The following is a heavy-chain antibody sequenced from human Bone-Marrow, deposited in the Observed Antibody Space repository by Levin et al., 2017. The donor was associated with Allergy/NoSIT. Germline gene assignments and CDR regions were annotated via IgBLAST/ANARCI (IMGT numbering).Heavy chain of an antibody. CDR3: AREQTHYYESSGYSMGF. CDR2: INPSGGSR. Sequence: ASVKVSCRASGYTLTSYYMHWVRQAPGQGLEWMGIINPSGGSRSYAQNFQGRVTMTSDTSTNTVYMELSSLNSEDTAVYYCAREQTHYYESSGYSMGFWGQGTLATVSS. V-gene: IGHV1-46*01. D-gene: IGHD3-22*01. CDR1: GYTLTSYY. J-gene: IGHJ4*02.